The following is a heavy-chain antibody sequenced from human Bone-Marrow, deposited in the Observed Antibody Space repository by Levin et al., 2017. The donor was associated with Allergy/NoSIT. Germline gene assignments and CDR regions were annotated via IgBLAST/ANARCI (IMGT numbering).Heavy chain of an antibody. CDR1: GGSISSYY. Sequence: SETLSLTCTVSGGSISSYYWSWIRQPPGKGLEWIGYIYYSGSTNYNPSLKSRVTISVDTSKNQFSLKLSPVTAADTAVYYCARRNQNLAFDYWGQGTLVTVSS. V-gene: IGHV4-59*01. J-gene: IGHJ4*02. CDR3: ARRNQNLAFDY. CDR2: IYYSGST. D-gene: IGHD1-14*01.